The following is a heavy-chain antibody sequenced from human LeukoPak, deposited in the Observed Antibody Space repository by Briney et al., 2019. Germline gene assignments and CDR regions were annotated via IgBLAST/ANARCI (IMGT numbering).Heavy chain of an antibody. V-gene: IGHV1-2*02. D-gene: IGHD4-17*01. CDR2: INPNSGGT. Sequence: ASVKVSCKASGYTFTGYYMHWVRQAPGQGLEWMGWINPNSGGTNYAQKFQGRATMTRDTSISTAYMELSRLRSDDTAVYYCATSYGDYYCYYYYMDVWGKGTTVTISS. CDR3: ATSYGDYYCYYYYMDV. J-gene: IGHJ6*03. CDR1: GYTFTGYY.